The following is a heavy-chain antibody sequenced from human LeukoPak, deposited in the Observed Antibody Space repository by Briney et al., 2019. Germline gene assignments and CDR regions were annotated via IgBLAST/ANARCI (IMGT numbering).Heavy chain of an antibody. CDR2: ISACNGNT. V-gene: IGHV1-18*01. J-gene: IGHJ6*03. CDR3: ATRGPHYYMDV. Sequence: ASVKVSCKASGYTFTSYGISWVRLAPGQGLEWMGWISACNGNTNYAQKLQGRVTMTTDTSTSTAYMELRSLRSEDTAVYYCATRGPHYYMDVWGKGTAVTVSS. CDR1: GYTFTSYG.